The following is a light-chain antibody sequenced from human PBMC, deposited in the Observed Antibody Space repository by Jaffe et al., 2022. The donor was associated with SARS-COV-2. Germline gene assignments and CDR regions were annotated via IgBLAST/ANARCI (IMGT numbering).Light chain of an antibody. V-gene: IGLV1-40*01. CDR1: SSNIGARND. Sequence: QSVVTQPPSVSGAPGQRVTISCTGTSSNIGARNDVHWYQQLPGTAPKLLIYGNNNRPAGVPDRFSGSRSGTSASLAITGLQAEDEADYYCQSYDTSLSVYVFGTGTKVTVL. J-gene: IGLJ1*01. CDR2: GNN. CDR3: QSYDTSLSVYV.